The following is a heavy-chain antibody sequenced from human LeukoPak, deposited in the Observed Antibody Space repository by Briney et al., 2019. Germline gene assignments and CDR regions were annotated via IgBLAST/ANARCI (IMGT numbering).Heavy chain of an antibody. CDR2: ISWNSGSI. CDR3: AKDKEYCSSTTCYGGTWFDP. V-gene: IGHV3-9*01. Sequence: GGSLALSCAASGFTFDDYAMHWVRQAPGKGLEWVSGISWNSGSIGYADSVKGRFTIPRDNAKNSLYLQMNSLRAEDTALYYCAKDKEYCSSTTCYGGTWFDPWGQGTLVTVSS. J-gene: IGHJ5*02. CDR1: GFTFDDYA. D-gene: IGHD2-2*01.